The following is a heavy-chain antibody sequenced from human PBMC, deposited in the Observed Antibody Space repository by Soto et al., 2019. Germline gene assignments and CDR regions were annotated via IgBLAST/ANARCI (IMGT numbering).Heavy chain of an antibody. CDR1: GFTFSGSA. V-gene: IGHV3-73*01. J-gene: IGHJ4*02. CDR2: IRSKANSYAT. D-gene: IGHD6-19*01. Sequence: RLSCAASGFTFSGSALHWVRQASGKGREWVGRIRSKANSYATAYAASVKGRFTISRDDSKNTAYLQMNSLKTEDTAVYYCTPSGWPYYFDYWGQGTLVTVSS. CDR3: TPSGWPYYFDY.